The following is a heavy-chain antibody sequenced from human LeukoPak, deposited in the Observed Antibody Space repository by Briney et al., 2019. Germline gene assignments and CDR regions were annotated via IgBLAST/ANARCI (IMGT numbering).Heavy chain of an antibody. V-gene: IGHV4-59*08. J-gene: IGHJ4*02. Sequence: SETLSLTCTVSGGSISSYYWSWIRQPPGKGLEWIGYIYHSGSTNYNPSLKSRVTISVDTSKNQFSLKLSSVTAADTAVYYCARQGKQLDSGPDYWGQGTLVTVSS. CDR2: IYHSGST. D-gene: IGHD6-6*01. CDR1: GGSISSYY. CDR3: ARQGKQLDSGPDY.